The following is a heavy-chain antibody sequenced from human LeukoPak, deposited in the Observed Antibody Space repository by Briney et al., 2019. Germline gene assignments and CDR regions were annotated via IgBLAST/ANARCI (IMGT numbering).Heavy chain of an antibody. Sequence: ASVKVSCKASGYTFTSYYMHLVRQAPGQGLEWMGIINPSGGSTSYAQKFQGRVTMTMDTSTSTVYMELTSMTSEDTAVYYCAREGPSRITMVRGARIRDGWFGPWGQGTLVTVSS. D-gene: IGHD3-10*01. J-gene: IGHJ5*02. CDR2: INPSGGST. CDR3: AREGPSRITMVRGARIRDGWFGP. V-gene: IGHV1-46*01. CDR1: GYTFTSYY.